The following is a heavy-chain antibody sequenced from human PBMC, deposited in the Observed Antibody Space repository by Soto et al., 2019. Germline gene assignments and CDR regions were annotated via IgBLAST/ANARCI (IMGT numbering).Heavy chain of an antibody. D-gene: IGHD6-6*01. CDR3: ARSRSTRYVFDI. J-gene: IGHJ3*02. Sequence: QVQLVESGGGVVQPGRSLRLSCAASGFTFSSYAMHWVRQTPGKGLEWVAVISYDGSNKYYADSVKGRFTISRDNSKNTLYLQMNSLRAEDTAVYYCARSRSTRYVFDIWGQGTMVTVSS. V-gene: IGHV3-30-3*01. CDR2: ISYDGSNK. CDR1: GFTFSSYA.